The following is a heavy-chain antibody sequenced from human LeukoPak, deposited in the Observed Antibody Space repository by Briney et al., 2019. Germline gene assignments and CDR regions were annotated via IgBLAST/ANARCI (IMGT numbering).Heavy chain of an antibody. CDR3: ARQGAVAANDY. CDR2: IYYSGST. V-gene: IGHV4-39*01. Sequence: SETLSLTCTVSGGSISSSSYYWGWIRQPPGKGLEWIGSIYYSGSTYYNPSLKSRVTISVDTSKNQFSLKLSSETAADTAVYYCARQGAVAANDYWGQGTLVTVSS. J-gene: IGHJ4*02. CDR1: GGSISSSSYY. D-gene: IGHD6-19*01.